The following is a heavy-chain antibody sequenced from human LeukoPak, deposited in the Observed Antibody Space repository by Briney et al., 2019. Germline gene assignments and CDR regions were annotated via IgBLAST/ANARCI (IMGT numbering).Heavy chain of an antibody. V-gene: IGHV3-30-3*01. CDR2: ISYDGSKK. D-gene: IGHD3-10*01. J-gene: IGHJ4*02. Sequence: GGSLRLSCAVSGFTFSSYSIHWVRQAPGKGLEWVAVISYDGSKKYYADSVKGRFTISRDNSKNTLYLQMNSLRTEDTAVYYCAATYYYGSESYYRGPFDYWGQGTLVTVSS. CDR1: GFTFSSYS. CDR3: AATYYYGSESYYRGPFDY.